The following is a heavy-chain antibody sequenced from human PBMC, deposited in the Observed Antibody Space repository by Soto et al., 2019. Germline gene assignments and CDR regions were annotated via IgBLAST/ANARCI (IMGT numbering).Heavy chain of an antibody. CDR1: GFTFSSYG. CDR2: ISYDGSNK. CDR3: AKVKRHYDILTGYYTIYYGMDV. D-gene: IGHD3-9*01. V-gene: IGHV3-30*18. Sequence: QVQLVESGGGVVQPGRSLRLSCAASGFTFSSYGMHWVRQAPGKGLEWVAVISYDGSNKYYADSVKGRFTISRDNSKNTLYLQMNSLRAEDTAVYYCAKVKRHYDILTGYYTIYYGMDVWGQGTTVTVSS. J-gene: IGHJ6*02.